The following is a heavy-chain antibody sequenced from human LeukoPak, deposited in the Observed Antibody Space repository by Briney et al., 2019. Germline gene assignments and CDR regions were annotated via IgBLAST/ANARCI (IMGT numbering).Heavy chain of an antibody. V-gene: IGHV3-53*01. Sequence: GGSLRLSCAASGFTVSSNHMSWVRQAPGKGLEWVSVIYSGGTTYYADSVKGRFTISRDNSKNTLYLQMNSLRAEDTAVYYCARAQTTLAPFDPWGQGTLVTVSS. CDR2: IYSGGTT. D-gene: IGHD1-1*01. CDR1: GFTVSSNH. CDR3: ARAQTTLAPFDP. J-gene: IGHJ5*02.